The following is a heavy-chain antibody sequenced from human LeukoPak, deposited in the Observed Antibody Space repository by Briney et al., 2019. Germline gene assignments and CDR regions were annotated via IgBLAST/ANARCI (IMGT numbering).Heavy chain of an antibody. CDR3: AKKMSITAASQVDY. D-gene: IGHD1-20*01. CDR2: ISSSGGST. Sequence: GGSLRLSCAASGFTFSSYSMSWVRQAPGKGLEWDSAISSSGGSTDYTDSVKGRFTTSRDNSKNTLYLQMNSLRAEDTAVYYCAKKMSITAASQVDYWGQGNLVTVSS. J-gene: IGHJ4*02. V-gene: IGHV3-23*01. CDR1: GFTFSSYS.